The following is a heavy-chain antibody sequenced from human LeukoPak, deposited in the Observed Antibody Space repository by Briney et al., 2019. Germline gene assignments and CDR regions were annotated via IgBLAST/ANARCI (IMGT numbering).Heavy chain of an antibody. V-gene: IGHV3-30*04. CDR3: AKADEYYYYYYYMDV. J-gene: IGHJ6*03. D-gene: IGHD5-24*01. CDR1: GFTFNNHV. CDR2: ISSDGSMK. Sequence: GGSLRLSCAASGFTFNNHVMHWVRQAPGKGLEWVAVISSDGSMKYYADSVKGRFTISRDNSQNTLYLQMNSLRSEDTAVYYCAKADEYYYYYYYMDVWGKGTTVTVSS.